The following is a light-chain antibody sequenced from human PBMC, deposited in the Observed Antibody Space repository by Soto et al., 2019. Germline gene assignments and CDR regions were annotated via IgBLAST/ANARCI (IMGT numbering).Light chain of an antibody. CDR1: SSDVGGYTY. J-gene: IGLJ1*01. CDR3: SSYTSSSTLYV. Sequence: QSVLTQPASVSGSPRQSITISCTGGSSDVGGYTYVSWYQQHPGKAPKLMIYEVNNRPSGVSNRFSGSKSGNTASLTISGLQAEDEADYYCSSYTSSSTLYVFGTGTKVTV. CDR2: EVN. V-gene: IGLV2-14*01.